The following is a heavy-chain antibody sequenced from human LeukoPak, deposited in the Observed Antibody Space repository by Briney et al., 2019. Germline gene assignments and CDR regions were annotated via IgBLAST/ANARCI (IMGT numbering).Heavy chain of an antibody. Sequence: ASVKVSCKASGYTFTSDYMNWVRQAPGQGLEWMGIVHSSGGVIKYAQEFQDRLTVTRDTTTSTIYMELSSLRSEDTAVYYCAGSSHQRNWFDPWGQGTLVIVSS. V-gene: IGHV1-46*01. CDR1: GYTFTSDY. CDR3: AGSSHQRNWFDP. D-gene: IGHD1-26*01. CDR2: VHSSGGVI. J-gene: IGHJ5*02.